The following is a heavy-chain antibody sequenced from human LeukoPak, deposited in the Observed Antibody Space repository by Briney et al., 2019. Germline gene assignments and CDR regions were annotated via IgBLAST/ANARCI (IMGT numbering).Heavy chain of an antibody. CDR3: ARDLGYYRADY. CDR2: IKGDGSDD. J-gene: IGHJ4*02. Sequence: GGSLRLSCAASGFTFSSYWMSWVRQAPGKGLEWVANIKGDGSDDHYVDSVRGRFAISRDNAKNSLYLQMNSLRAEDTAAYYCARDLGYYRADYWGQGTLVTVSS. CDR1: GFTFSSYW. D-gene: IGHD1-26*01. V-gene: IGHV3-7*04.